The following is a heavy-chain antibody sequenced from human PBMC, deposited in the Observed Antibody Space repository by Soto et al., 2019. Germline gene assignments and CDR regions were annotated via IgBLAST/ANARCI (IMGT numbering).Heavy chain of an antibody. CDR3: ARPDWGRATNGYYYYYGMDV. V-gene: IGHV1-18*04. Sequence: ASVKVSCKASGYTFTSYGISWVRPAPGQGLEWMGWIGAYNGNTNYAQKLQGRVTMTTDTSTSTVYMELSSLRSEDTAVYYCARPDWGRATNGYYYYYGMDVWGQGTTVTFSS. J-gene: IGHJ6*02. CDR2: IGAYNGNT. CDR1: GYTFTSYG. D-gene: IGHD5-12*01.